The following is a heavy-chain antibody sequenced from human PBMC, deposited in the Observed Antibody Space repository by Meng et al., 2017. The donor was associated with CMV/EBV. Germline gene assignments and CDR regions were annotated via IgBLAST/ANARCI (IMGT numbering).Heavy chain of an antibody. CDR3: ARVPGPWVMDV. Sequence: GGSLRLSCAASGFTFSSYWMHWVRQAPGKGLGWVSRINSDGSSTSYADSVKGRFTISRDNAKNTLYLQMNSLRAEDTAVYYCARVPGPWVMDVWGQGTTVTVSS. V-gene: IGHV3-74*01. J-gene: IGHJ6*02. CDR2: INSDGSST. CDR1: GFTFSSYW. D-gene: IGHD7-27*01.